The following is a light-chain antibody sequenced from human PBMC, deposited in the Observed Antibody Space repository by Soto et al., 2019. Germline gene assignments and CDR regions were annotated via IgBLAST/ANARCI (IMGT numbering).Light chain of an antibody. CDR1: QDIRGA. Sequence: AIQVTQSPSSLSASVGDRVTITCRASQDIRGALAGYQQKPGKAPKLLIYDVSTLESGVPSRFSGSGSGTEFTLAISRLQPEDFGTYYCQQFNSYPITFGHGTRLEIK. CDR2: DVS. V-gene: IGKV1-13*02. J-gene: IGKJ5*01. CDR3: QQFNSYPIT.